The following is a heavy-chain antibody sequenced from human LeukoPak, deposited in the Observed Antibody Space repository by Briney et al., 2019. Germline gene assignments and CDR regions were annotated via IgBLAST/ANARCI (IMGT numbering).Heavy chain of an antibody. J-gene: IGHJ4*02. D-gene: IGHD3-22*01. CDR2: ISGSGGST. V-gene: IGHV3-23*01. CDR1: GFTFSSYA. CDR3: AKASPYYDSSGYEYYFDY. Sequence: GGSLRLSCAASGFTFSSYAMSWVRQAPGKGLEWVSAISGSGGSTYYADSVKGRFTISRDNSKNTLYLQMNSLRAEDTAVYYCAKASPYYDSSGYEYYFDYWGQGTLVTVPS.